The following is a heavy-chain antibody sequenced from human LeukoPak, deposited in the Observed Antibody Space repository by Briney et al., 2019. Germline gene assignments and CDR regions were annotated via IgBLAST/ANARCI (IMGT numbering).Heavy chain of an antibody. J-gene: IGHJ4*02. Sequence: GGSLSLSGAASGFTFSTHWMSWSGQAPGKGWKWLAKIKQDGSDKYYVDSVKGRFTISRDNAKNSLFLQMNSLRAEDTAVYYCARVRCSSNSCFPDYWGQGTLVTVSS. V-gene: IGHV3-7*01. CDR2: IKQDGSDK. CDR1: GFTFSTHW. D-gene: IGHD2-2*01. CDR3: ARVRCSSNSCFPDY.